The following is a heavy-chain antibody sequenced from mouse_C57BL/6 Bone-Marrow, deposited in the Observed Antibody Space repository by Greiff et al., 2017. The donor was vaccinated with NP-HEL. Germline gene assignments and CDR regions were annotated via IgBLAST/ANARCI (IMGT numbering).Heavy chain of an antibody. J-gene: IGHJ2*01. CDR1: GFTFSDYY. D-gene: IGHD1-1*01. CDR3: AREGGSSYFDY. CDR2: INYDGSST. Sequence: EVQWVESEGGLVQPGSSMKLSCTASGFTFSDYYMAWVRQVPEKGLEWVANINYDGSSTYYLDSLKSRFIISRDNAKNILYLQMSSLKSEDTATYYCAREGGSSYFDYWGQGTTLTVSS. V-gene: IGHV5-16*01.